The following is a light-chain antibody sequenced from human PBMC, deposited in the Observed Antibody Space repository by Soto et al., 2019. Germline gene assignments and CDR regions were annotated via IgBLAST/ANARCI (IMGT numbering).Light chain of an antibody. CDR3: GTWDSSLSAEI. CDR2: DNN. CDR1: SSNIGNNY. J-gene: IGLJ2*01. V-gene: IGLV1-51*01. Sequence: QSVFTQPPSVSAAPGQMVTISCSGSSSNIGNNYVSWYRQLPGTAPKLLIYDNNKRPSGIPDRFSGSKSGTSATLGITGLQTGDEADYYCGTWDSSLSAEIFGGGTKLTVL.